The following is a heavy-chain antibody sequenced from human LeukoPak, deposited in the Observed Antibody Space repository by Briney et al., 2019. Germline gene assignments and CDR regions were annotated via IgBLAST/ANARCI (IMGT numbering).Heavy chain of an antibody. D-gene: IGHD1-26*01. CDR1: GFTVSSND. J-gene: IGHJ4*02. Sequence: GGSLRLSCAASGFTVSSNDMSWVRQAPGKGLEGVSVIYSGGRTFYADSVKGRFTISRDNSKNTLYLQMNSLRAEDTAVYYCARDYSGSYYADYWGQGTLVTVSS. V-gene: IGHV3-53*01. CDR3: ARDYSGSYYADY. CDR2: IYSGGRT.